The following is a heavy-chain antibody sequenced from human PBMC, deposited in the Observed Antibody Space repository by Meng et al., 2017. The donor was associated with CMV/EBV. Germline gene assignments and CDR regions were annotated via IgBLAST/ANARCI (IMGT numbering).Heavy chain of an antibody. J-gene: IGHJ4*02. D-gene: IGHD3-10*01. V-gene: IGHV5-51*01. CDR2: IYPGDSAT. Sequence: GGSLRLSCKGSGYSFTNYWIAWVRQMPGKDLEWMGIIYPGDSATRYSPSFQGQVTISADKSISTAYLQWSSLKASDTAFYYCARQDGVALYYFDHWGQGTLVTVSS. CDR3: ARQDGVALYYFDH. CDR1: GYSFTNYW.